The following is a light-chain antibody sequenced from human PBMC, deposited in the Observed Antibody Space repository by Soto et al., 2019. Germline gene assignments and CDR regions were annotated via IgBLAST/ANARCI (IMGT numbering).Light chain of an antibody. CDR3: SSYAGSNNYV. J-gene: IGLJ1*01. CDR2: EVS. V-gene: IGLV2-8*01. CDR1: SSDVGGYNY. Sequence: QSARTQPPSASGSPGQSVTISCTGTSSDVGGYNYVSWYQQHPGKAPKLMIYEVSKRPSGVPDRFSGSKSGNTASLTVSGLQAEDEADYYCSSYAGSNNYVFGTGTQLTVL.